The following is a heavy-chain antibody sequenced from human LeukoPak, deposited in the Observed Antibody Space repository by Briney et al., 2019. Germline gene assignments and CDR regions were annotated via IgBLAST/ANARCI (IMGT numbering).Heavy chain of an antibody. Sequence: SETLSLTCTVSGGSISSSSYYWGWIRQPPGKGLEWIGSIYYSGSTYYNPSLKSRVTISVDTSKNQFSLKLSSVTAADTAVYYCARDWGDVCDGFDMWGQGTMVTVSS. J-gene: IGHJ3*02. CDR3: ARDWGDVCDGFDM. D-gene: IGHD3-16*01. V-gene: IGHV4-39*02. CDR1: GGSISSSSYY. CDR2: IYYSGST.